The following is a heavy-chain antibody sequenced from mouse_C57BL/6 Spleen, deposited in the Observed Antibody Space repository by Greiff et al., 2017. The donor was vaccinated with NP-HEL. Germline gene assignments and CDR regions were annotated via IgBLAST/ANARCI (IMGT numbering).Heavy chain of an antibody. D-gene: IGHD1-1*01. CDR2: INPGSGGT. CDR1: GYAFTNYL. Sequence: VQLQQSGAELVRPGTSVKVSCKASGYAFTNYLIEWVKQRPGQGLEWIGVINPGSGGTNYNEKFKGKATLTADKSSSTAYMQLSSLTSEDSAVYFCARDGSSLYYAMDYWGQGTSVTVSS. J-gene: IGHJ4*01. CDR3: ARDGSSLYYAMDY. V-gene: IGHV1-54*01.